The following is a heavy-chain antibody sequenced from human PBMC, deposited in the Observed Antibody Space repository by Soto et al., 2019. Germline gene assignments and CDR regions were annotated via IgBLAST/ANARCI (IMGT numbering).Heavy chain of an antibody. CDR1: GFTFISYH. J-gene: IGHJ4*02. V-gene: IGHV3-33*01. D-gene: IGHD2-8*01. Sequence: GGSLRLSCAASGFTFISYHMHWVRHSPGKGLEWVAVIWNDGSNKYYADSVKGRFTISRDNSKNTLYLQMNSLRVDDTAVYYCARIGTWALNFDYWGQGTLVTVSS. CDR3: ARIGTWALNFDY. CDR2: IWNDGSNK.